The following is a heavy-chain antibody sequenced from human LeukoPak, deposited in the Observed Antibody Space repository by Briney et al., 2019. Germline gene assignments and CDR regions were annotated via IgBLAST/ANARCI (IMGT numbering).Heavy chain of an antibody. CDR3: ARANPYSSGWH. Sequence: GGSLRLSCAASGFTFSSYAMSWVRQAPGKGLEWVSGISGSGGTTYYADSVKGRFTISRDNSKNTLYLQMNSLRAEDTAVYYCARANPYSSGWHWGQGTVVTVS. V-gene: IGHV3-23*01. CDR1: GFTFSSYA. J-gene: IGHJ4*02. CDR2: ISGSGGTT. D-gene: IGHD6-19*01.